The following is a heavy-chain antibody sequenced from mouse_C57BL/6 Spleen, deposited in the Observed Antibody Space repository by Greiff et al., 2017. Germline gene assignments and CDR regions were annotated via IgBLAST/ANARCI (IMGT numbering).Heavy chain of an antibody. J-gene: IGHJ4*01. V-gene: IGHV14-1*01. Sequence: DVQLQESGAELVRPGASVTLSCTASGFNIKDYYMHWVKQRPEQGLEWIGRIDPEDGDTEYAPKFQGKATMTADTSSNTAYLQLSSLTSEDTAVYYWTTEGKGQAPMGVDYWGQGTSVTVSS. CDR3: TTEGKGQAPMGVDY. D-gene: IGHD3-2*02. CDR1: GFNIKDYY. CDR2: IDPEDGDT.